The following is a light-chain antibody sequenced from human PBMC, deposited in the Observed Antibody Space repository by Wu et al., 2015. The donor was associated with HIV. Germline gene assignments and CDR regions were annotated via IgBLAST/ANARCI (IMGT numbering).Light chain of an antibody. CDR1: QDIRNE. V-gene: IGKV1-6*01. J-gene: IGKJ1*01. CDR2: AAS. Sequence: IQMTQSPSTLSASVGDRVTITCRASQDIRNEVGWYQQKPGKAPKLLIYAASSLQSGVPSRFSGSGFGTTFTLTISNLQPEDFATYYCLQDLTYPRTFGQGTKVEN. CDR3: LQDLTYPRT.